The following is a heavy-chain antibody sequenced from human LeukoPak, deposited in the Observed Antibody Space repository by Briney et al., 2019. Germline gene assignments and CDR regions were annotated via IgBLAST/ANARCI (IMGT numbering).Heavy chain of an antibody. V-gene: IGHV1-2*02. CDR2: INPNSGGT. CDR3: ARPSFVTATTNWFDP. Sequence: GASVKVSCKASGYTFTGYYMHWVRQAPGQGLEWMGWINPNSGGTNYAQKFQGRVTMTRDTSISTAYMELSRLRSDDTAVYYCARPSFVTATTNWFDPRGQGTLVTVSS. CDR1: GYTFTGYY. D-gene: IGHD2-21*02. J-gene: IGHJ5*02.